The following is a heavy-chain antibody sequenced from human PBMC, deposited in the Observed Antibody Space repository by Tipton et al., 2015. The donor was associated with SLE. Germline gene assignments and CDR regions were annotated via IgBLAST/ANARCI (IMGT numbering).Heavy chain of an antibody. CDR3: ARGYGGN. V-gene: IGHV4-4*02. CDR2: ISHRGST. CDR1: GCSISTSNW. J-gene: IGHJ4*02. Sequence: GLVKPSGTLSLTCAVSGCSISTSNWWNWVRQPPGKGLEWIGEISHRGSTNYNPSLTSRVTISVDTSMNQFSLKLSSVTAADTAVYYCARGYGGNWGQGTLLTVSS. D-gene: IGHD4-23*01.